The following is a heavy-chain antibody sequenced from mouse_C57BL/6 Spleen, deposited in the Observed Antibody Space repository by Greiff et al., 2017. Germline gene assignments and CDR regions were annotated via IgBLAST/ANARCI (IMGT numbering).Heavy chain of an antibody. D-gene: IGHD1-1*01. V-gene: IGHV1-15*01. CDR1: GYTFTDYE. J-gene: IGHJ4*01. CDR2: IDPDTGGT. CDR3: TRDSYYGSRWGAMDY. Sequence: QVQLQQSGAELVRPGASVTLSCKASGYTFTDYEMHWVKQTPVHGLEWIGAIDPDTGGTAYNQKFKGKAILTADKSSSTAYMELRSLTSEDSAVYYCTRDSYYGSRWGAMDYWGQGTSVTVSS.